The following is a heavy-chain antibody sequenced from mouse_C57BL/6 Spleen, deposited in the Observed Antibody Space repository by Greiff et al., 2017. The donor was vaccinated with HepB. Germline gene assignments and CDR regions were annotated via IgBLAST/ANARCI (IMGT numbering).Heavy chain of an antibody. D-gene: IGHD1-1*01. Sequence: EVQLQQSGPELVKPGASVKISCKASGYTFTDYYMNWVKQSHGKSLEWIGDINPNNGGTSYNQKFKGKATLTVDKSSSTAYMELRSLTSEASAVYYCASATTVVAKGPAWFAYWGQGTLVTVSA. CDR2: INPNNGGT. CDR3: ASATTVVAKGPAWFAY. CDR1: GYTFTDYY. J-gene: IGHJ3*01. V-gene: IGHV1-26*01.